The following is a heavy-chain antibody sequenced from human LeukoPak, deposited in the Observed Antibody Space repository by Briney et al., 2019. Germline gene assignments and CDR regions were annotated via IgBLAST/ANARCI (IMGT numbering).Heavy chain of an antibody. CDR3: ANLPLVRGVILAVVY. V-gene: IGHV3-30*02. CDR2: IRYDGSDK. J-gene: IGHJ4*02. D-gene: IGHD3-10*01. CDR1: GFTFSSYG. Sequence: GGSLGLSFEASGFTFSSYGMHWVRQAPGKGLEWVAFIRYDGSDKYYADSVKGRFTISRDNSKNTLYLQMNSLRAEDTAVYYCANLPLVRGVILAVVYWGQGTLVTVSS.